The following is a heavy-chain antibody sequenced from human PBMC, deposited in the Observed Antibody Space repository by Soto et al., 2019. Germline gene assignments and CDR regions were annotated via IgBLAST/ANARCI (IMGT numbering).Heavy chain of an antibody. V-gene: IGHV3-15*07. CDR1: GFTFSNAW. D-gene: IGHD1-26*01. CDR3: STGVLPTTSGY. J-gene: IGHJ4*02. CDR2: IKTKTDGGTT. Sequence: GGSLRLSCAASGFTFSNAWMNWVRQAPGKGLEWVGRIKTKTDGGTTDHAAPVKGRFTISRDDSKNTLYLQMNSLKTEDTAVYYCSTGVLPTTSGYWGQGTLVTVSS.